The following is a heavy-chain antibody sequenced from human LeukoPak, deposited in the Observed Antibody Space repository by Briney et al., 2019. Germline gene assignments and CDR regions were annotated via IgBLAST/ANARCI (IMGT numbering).Heavy chain of an antibody. J-gene: IGHJ4*02. D-gene: IGHD6-13*01. Sequence: SETLSLTCTVSGGSISSYYGGWIRQPPGKGLEWIGYIYYSGGTNYTPSLKSRVTISVDTSKNQFSLKLSSVTAADTAVYYCTTRARSSWYGGEYDYWGQGTLVTVSS. CDR1: GGSISSYY. CDR3: TTRARSSWYGGEYDY. CDR2: IYYSGGT. V-gene: IGHV4-59*01.